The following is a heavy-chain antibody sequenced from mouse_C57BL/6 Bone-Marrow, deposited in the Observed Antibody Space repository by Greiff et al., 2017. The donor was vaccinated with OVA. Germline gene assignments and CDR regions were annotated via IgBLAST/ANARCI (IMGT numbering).Heavy chain of an antibody. CDR3: ARNSNRGFAY. CDR1: GFTFSSYG. CDR2: ISSGGSYT. V-gene: IGHV5-6*01. J-gene: IGHJ3*01. D-gene: IGHD2-5*01. Sequence: EVNVVESGGDLVKPGGSLKLSCAASGFTFSSYGMSWVRQTPDKRLEWVATISSGGSYTYYPDSVKGRFTISRDNAKNTLYLQMSSLKSEDTAMYYCARNSNRGFAYWGQGTLVTVSA.